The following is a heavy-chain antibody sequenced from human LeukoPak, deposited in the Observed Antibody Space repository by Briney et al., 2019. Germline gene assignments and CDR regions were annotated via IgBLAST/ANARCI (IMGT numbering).Heavy chain of an antibody. CDR1: GFTFDDYA. J-gene: IGHJ4*02. CDR2: ISWNSGSI. Sequence: GGSLRLSCAASGFTFDDYAMPWVRQAPGKGLEWVSGISWNSGSIGYADSVKGRFTISRDNAKNSLYLQMNSLRAEDTALYYCAKEVAEGGYFDYWGQGTLVTVSS. CDR3: AKEVAEGGYFDY. V-gene: IGHV3-9*01. D-gene: IGHD6-19*01.